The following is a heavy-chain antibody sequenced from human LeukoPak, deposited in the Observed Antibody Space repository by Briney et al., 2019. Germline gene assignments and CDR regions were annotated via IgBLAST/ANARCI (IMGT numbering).Heavy chain of an antibody. D-gene: IGHD2-2*01. CDR3: AKSDVVVPAARRVWGAFDI. CDR1: GFTFSSYA. J-gene: IGHJ3*02. Sequence: GGSLRLSCAASGFTFSSYAMSWIRQAPGKGLEWVSAISGSGGITYYADSVKGRFTISRDNSKNALYLQMNSLRAEDTAVYYCAKSDVVVPAARRVWGAFDIWGQGTMVTVSS. V-gene: IGHV3-23*01. CDR2: ISGSGGIT.